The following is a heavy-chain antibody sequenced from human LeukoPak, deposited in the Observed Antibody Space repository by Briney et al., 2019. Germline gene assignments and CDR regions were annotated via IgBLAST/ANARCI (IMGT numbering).Heavy chain of an antibody. J-gene: IGHJ3*02. CDR1: GGTFSSYA. CDR3: AKDLDYYDSSGSLGVAFDI. V-gene: IGHV1-69*04. Sequence: SVKVSCKASGGTFSSYAISWVRQAPGQGLEWMGRIIPILGIANYAQKFQGRVTITADKSTSTAYMELNSLRAEDTAVYYCAKDLDYYDSSGSLGVAFDIWGQGTMVTVSS. D-gene: IGHD3-22*01. CDR2: IIPILGIA.